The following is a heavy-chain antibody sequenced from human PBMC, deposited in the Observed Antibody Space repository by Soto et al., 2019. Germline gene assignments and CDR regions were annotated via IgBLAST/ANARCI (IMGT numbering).Heavy chain of an antibody. D-gene: IGHD3-3*01. J-gene: IGHJ6*02. CDR2: ISSSSSYI. CDR1: GFTFSSYA. CDR3: ASFLYDFWSGYLGIYGMDV. V-gene: IGHV3-21*01. Sequence: GGSLRLSCAASGFTFSSYAMHWVRQAPGKGLEWVSSISSSSSYIYYADSVKGRFTISRDNAKNSLYLQMNSLRAEDTAVYYCASFLYDFWSGYLGIYGMDVWGQGTTVTVSS.